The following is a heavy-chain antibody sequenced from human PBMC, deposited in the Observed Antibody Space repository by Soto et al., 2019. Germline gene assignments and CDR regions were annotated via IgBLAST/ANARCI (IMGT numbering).Heavy chain of an antibody. CDR1: GFALSNYW. CDR2: IKQDGSER. CDR3: ATETSTWGC. J-gene: IGHJ4*02. Sequence: VQLVESGGGLVQPGGSLRLSCVASGFALSNYWINWVRQAPGKGLEWVANIKQDGSERNYVDSVKGRFTISRDNARNSLYLQKNSLRAEDTAAYYCATETSTWGCWGQGTLVTVSS. D-gene: IGHD7-27*01. V-gene: IGHV3-7*05.